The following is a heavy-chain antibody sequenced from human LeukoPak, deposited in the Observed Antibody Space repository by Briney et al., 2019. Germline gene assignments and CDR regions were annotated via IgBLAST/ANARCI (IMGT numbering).Heavy chain of an antibody. D-gene: IGHD6-19*01. CDR1: GGSISSGSYY. V-gene: IGHV4-61*01. J-gene: IGHJ1*01. CDR2: IYYSGST. CDR3: ARERRSGWSRVGGFQH. Sequence: PSQTLSLTCTVSGGSISSGSYYWSWIRQPPGKGLEWIGYIYYSGSTNYNPSLKSRVTISVDTSKNQFSLKLSSVTAADTAVYYCARERRSGWSRVGGFQHWGQGTLVTVSS.